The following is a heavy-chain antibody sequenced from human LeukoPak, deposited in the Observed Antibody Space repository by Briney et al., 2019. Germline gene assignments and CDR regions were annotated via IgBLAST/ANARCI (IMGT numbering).Heavy chain of an antibody. CDR3: ARDRGEYSSSSWATYYYYYYMDV. CDR1: GGSISSGSYY. V-gene: IGHV4-61*02. CDR2: IYTSGST. D-gene: IGHD6-6*01. J-gene: IGHJ6*03. Sequence: SQTLSLTCTVSGGSISSGSYYWSWIRQPAGKGLEWIGRIYTSGSTNYDPSLKSRVTISVDTSKNQFSLKLSSVAAADTAVYYCARDRGEYSSSSWATYYYYYYMDVWGKGTTVTVSS.